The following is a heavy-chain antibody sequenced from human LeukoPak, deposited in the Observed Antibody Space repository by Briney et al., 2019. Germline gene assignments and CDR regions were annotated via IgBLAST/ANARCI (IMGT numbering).Heavy chain of an antibody. CDR1: GFTLSSYA. Sequence: PGGSLRLSCAASGFTLSSYAMTWVRQAPGRGLEWVSSVDGGGGGTYYADSVKGRFTISRDNSKDTLYLQMNGLRAEGTAVYFCAKQSAGSAAWYSLHYDFWGQGTLVTVSS. CDR2: VDGGGGGT. J-gene: IGHJ4*02. CDR3: AKQSAGSAAWYSLHYDF. V-gene: IGHV3-23*01. D-gene: IGHD6-13*01.